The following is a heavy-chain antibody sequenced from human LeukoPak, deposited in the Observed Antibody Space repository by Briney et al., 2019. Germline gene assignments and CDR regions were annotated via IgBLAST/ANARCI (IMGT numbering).Heavy chain of an antibody. V-gene: IGHV4-39*07. CDR3: ARESGLRKQLGWFDP. Sequence: PSETLSLTCTVSGGSISSSSYYWGWIRQPPGKGLEWIGSIYYSGSTYYNPSLKSRVTISVDTSKNQFSLKLSSVTAADTAVYYCARESGLRKQLGWFDPWGQGTLVTVSS. D-gene: IGHD6-13*01. CDR2: IYYSGST. CDR1: GGSISSSSYY. J-gene: IGHJ5*02.